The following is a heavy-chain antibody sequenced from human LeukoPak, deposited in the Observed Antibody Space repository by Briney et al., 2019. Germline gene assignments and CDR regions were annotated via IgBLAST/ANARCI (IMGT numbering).Heavy chain of an antibody. CDR1: GGSISSSSYY. Sequence: SETLSLTCTVSGGSISSSSYYWGWIRQPPGKGLEWIGSIYYSGSTYYNPSLKSRVTISVDTSKNQFSLKLSSVTAADTAVYYCARQVLYDSSGYPYYFDYWSQGTLVTVSS. CDR3: ARQVLYDSSGYPYYFDY. CDR2: IYYSGST. D-gene: IGHD3-22*01. V-gene: IGHV4-39*01. J-gene: IGHJ4*02.